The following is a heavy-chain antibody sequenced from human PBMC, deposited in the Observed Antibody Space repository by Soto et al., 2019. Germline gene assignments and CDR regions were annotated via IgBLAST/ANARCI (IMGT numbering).Heavy chain of an antibody. D-gene: IGHD2-15*01. Sequence: ASVKVSCKASGYTFTSYAMHWVRQAPGQRLEWMGWINAGNGNTKYSQKFQGSVTITRDTSASTAYMELSSLRSEDTAVYYCARGCSGGSCQLINWGQGTLVTVSS. CDR1: GYTFTSYA. J-gene: IGHJ4*02. CDR2: INAGNGNT. V-gene: IGHV1-3*01. CDR3: ARGCSGGSCQLIN.